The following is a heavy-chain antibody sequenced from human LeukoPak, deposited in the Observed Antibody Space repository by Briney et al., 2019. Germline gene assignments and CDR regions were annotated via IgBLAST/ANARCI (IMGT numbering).Heavy chain of an antibody. V-gene: IGHV1-18*01. CDR2: ISAYNGNT. CDR3: ARDLGYCSGGSCYSESWFDP. Sequence: ASVKVSCEASGYTFTSYGISWVRQAPGQGLEWMGWISAYNGNTNYAQKLQGRVTMTTDTSTSTAYMELRSPRSDDTAVYYCARDLGYCSGGSCYSESWFDPWGQGTLVTVSS. CDR1: GYTFTSYG. D-gene: IGHD2-15*01. J-gene: IGHJ5*02.